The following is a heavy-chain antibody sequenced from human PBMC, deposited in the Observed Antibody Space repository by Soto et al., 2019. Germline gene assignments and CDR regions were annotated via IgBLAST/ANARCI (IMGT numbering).Heavy chain of an antibody. D-gene: IGHD6-13*01. J-gene: IGHJ4*02. V-gene: IGHV3-11*05. CDR3: ARGRGAAADYFDF. Sequence: QVQLVESGGGLVKPGGSLRLSCAVSGFTFSDYYMTWIRQAPGKGLEWVSYISSSTSHTNYADSVKGRFTISRNNAKNSLFLQMNSLRAEDTAVYYCARGRGAAADYFDFCGQGTLVTFSS. CDR2: ISSSTSHT. CDR1: GFTFSDYY.